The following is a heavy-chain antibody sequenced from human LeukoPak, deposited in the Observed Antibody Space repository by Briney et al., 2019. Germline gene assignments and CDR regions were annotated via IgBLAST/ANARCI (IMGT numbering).Heavy chain of an antibody. D-gene: IGHD3-10*01. V-gene: IGHV4-30-2*01. J-gene: IGHJ5*02. CDR3: ARGVRVRGGNWFDP. Sequence: PSETLSLTCAVSGGSISSGGYSWSWIRQPPGKGLEWIGYIYHSGSTYYNPSLKGRVTISVDRSKNQFSLKLSSVTAADTAVYYCARGVRVRGGNWFDPWGQGTLVTVSS. CDR2: IYHSGST. CDR1: GGSISSGGYS.